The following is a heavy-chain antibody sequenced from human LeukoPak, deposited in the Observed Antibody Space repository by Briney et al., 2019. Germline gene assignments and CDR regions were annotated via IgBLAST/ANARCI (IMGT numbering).Heavy chain of an antibody. CDR3: AKVLGQLGPDDY. V-gene: IGHV3-7*03. J-gene: IGHJ4*02. CDR2: IKEDGNEK. Sequence: GGSLRLSCAASGFTFSNYWMSWVRQAPGKGLEWVANIKEDGNEKYYADSVKGRFTISRDNSKNTLYLQMNSLRAEDTAVYYCAKVLGQLGPDDYWGQGTLVTVSS. D-gene: IGHD6-6*01. CDR1: GFTFSNYW.